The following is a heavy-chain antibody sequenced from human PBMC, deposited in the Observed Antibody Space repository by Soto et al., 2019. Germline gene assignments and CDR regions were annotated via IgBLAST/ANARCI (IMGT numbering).Heavy chain of an antibody. Sequence: SETLSLTCTVSGGSINTFYWSWVRQPAGKGLEWIGRIFSSGSTSFNPSLESRVAMSVDTSKNHFSLNLSSVSAADMAVYYCAREGSYSAYNFAHGIQLWSFDFWGQGALVTVSS. CDR3: AREGSYSAYNFAHGIQLWSFDF. J-gene: IGHJ4*02. CDR2: IFSSGST. V-gene: IGHV4-4*07. CDR1: GGSINTFY. D-gene: IGHD5-12*01.